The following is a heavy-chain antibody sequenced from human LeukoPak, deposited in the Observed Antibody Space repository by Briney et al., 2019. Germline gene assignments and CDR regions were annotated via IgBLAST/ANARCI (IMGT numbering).Heavy chain of an antibody. V-gene: IGHV1-2*02. CDR3: ARDMVRGSSGY. J-gene: IGHJ4*02. D-gene: IGHD3-10*01. CDR2: INPNSGGT. Sequence: ASVKVSCKASGYTFTSYDINWVRQATGQGLEWMGWINPNSGGTNYAQKFQGRVTMTRDTSISTAYMELSRLRSDDTAVYYCARDMVRGSSGYWGQGTLVTVSS. CDR1: GYTFTSYD.